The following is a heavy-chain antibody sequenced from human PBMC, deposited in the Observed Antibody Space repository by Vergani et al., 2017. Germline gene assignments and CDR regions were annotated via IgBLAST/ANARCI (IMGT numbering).Heavy chain of an antibody. CDR1: GDSFRSNKW. V-gene: IGHV4-4*03. CDR3: ARDPKSDCSCGSCFSVWGAFDI. J-gene: IGHJ3*02. CDR2: ISHSGST. D-gene: IGHD2-15*01. Sequence: QVQLQESGPGLVKPPGTLSLTCAVSGDSFRSNKWWPWVRQSPGKTLDWIGEISHSGSTNYNPSLKGRVPLSLDTSQNQFSLRLSSVTAADTAVYYCARDPKSDCSCGSCFSVWGAFDIWGRGTTVTGSS.